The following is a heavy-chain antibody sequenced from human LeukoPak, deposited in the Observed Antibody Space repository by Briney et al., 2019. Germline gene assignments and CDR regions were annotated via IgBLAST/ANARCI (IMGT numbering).Heavy chain of an antibody. D-gene: IGHD2-15*01. Sequence: SETLSLTCAVYGGSFSGYYWSWIRQPPGKGLEWIGEINHSGSTNYKPSLTSRVTISVDTSKIPFSLKLSSVTAADTAVYYCARVCSGGSCYSYWGQGTLVTVSS. CDR2: INHSGST. V-gene: IGHV4-34*01. CDR1: GGSFSGYY. CDR3: ARVCSGGSCYSY. J-gene: IGHJ4*02.